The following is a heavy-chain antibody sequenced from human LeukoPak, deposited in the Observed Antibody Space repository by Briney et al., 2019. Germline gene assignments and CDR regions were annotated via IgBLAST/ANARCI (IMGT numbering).Heavy chain of an antibody. CDR2: ISGSGGGT. J-gene: IGHJ4*02. CDR1: GFTFTSYA. CDR3: ARAPAYTVVTSFDY. D-gene: IGHD4-23*01. V-gene: IGHV3-23*01. Sequence: PGGSLRLSCAASGFTFTSYAMNWVRQAPGKGLEWVSGISGSGGGTNYADSVKGRFTISRDNSKNTLYLQMSSLRAEDTAIYYCARAPAYTVVTSFDYWGQGTLVTVSS.